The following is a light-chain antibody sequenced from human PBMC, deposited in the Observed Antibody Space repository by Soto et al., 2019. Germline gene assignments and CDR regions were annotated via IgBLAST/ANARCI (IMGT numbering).Light chain of an antibody. CDR3: QQGHTFPWT. V-gene: IGKV1-39*01. CDR1: QGITNY. J-gene: IGKJ1*01. Sequence: DIQMTQSPSSLSASVGDRVTITCRASQGITNYLNWYQQKLGQAPRLLIYAASTLESGVPSRFSGSGSETDFTLSITSLQPEDFATYYCQQGHTFPWTFGQGTKEDIK. CDR2: AAS.